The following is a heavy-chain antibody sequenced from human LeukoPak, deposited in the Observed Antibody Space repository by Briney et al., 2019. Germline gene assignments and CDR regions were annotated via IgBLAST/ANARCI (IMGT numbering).Heavy chain of an antibody. CDR3: ARAVGATSLYYYYYYMDV. J-gene: IGHJ6*03. Sequence: ASVKVSCKASGYTFTSYDINWVRQATGQGLEWMGWMNPNSGNTGYAQKFQGRVTMTRNTSISTAYMELSSLRSEDTAVYYCARAVGATSLYYYYYYMDVLGKGTTVTVSS. CDR2: MNPNSGNT. CDR1: GYTFTSYD. V-gene: IGHV1-8*01. D-gene: IGHD1-26*01.